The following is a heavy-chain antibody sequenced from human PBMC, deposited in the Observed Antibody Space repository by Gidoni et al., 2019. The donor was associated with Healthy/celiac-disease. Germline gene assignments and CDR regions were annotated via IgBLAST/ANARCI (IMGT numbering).Heavy chain of an antibody. CDR1: GFTFSSYA. CDR3: AREDTIFGVVMSRLLDY. CDR2: ISSNGGST. Sequence: EVQLVESGGGLVQPGGSLRLSCAASGFTFSSYAMRWVRQAPGKGLEYVSAISSNGGSTYYANSVKGRFTISRDNSKNTLYLQMGSLRAEDMAVYYCAREDTIFGVVMSRLLDYWGQGTLVTVSS. D-gene: IGHD3-3*01. V-gene: IGHV3-64*01. J-gene: IGHJ4*02.